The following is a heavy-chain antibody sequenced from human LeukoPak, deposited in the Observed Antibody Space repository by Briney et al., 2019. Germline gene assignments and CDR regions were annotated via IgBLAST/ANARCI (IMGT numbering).Heavy chain of an antibody. Sequence: SETLSLTCTVSGGSISSYYWSWIRQPPGKGLEWIGYIYYSGSTNYNPSLKSRVTISVDTSKNQFSLKLSSVTAADTAVYYCAGLMGDAFDIWGQGTMATVSS. V-gene: IGHV4-59*01. D-gene: IGHD3-16*01. CDR2: IYYSGST. CDR3: AGLMGDAFDI. CDR1: GGSISSYY. J-gene: IGHJ3*02.